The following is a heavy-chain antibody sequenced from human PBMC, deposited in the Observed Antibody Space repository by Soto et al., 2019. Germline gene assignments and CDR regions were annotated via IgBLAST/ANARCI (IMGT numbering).Heavy chain of an antibody. CDR1: GGSIRSYY. CDR3: ARLYYISGRPLMDI. D-gene: IGHD3-10*01. Sequence: KASETLSLTCAVSGGSIRSYYWTWVRQPPGKGLEWIGYIYYNGNTKYNPSFKSRVTISVDTPKNQFSLKVGSVNAADTAVYYCARLYYISGRPLMDIWGQGTTVTVSS. CDR2: IYYNGNT. J-gene: IGHJ6*02. V-gene: IGHV4-59*01.